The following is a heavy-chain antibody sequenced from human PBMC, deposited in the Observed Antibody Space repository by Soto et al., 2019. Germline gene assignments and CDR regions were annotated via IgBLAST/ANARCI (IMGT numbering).Heavy chain of an antibody. V-gene: IGHV3-9*01. CDR1: GFTFHDYA. CDR3: AKFGSAAVRDAFDI. Sequence: EVQLVESGGGLVQPGRSLRLSCAASGFTFHDYAMHWVRQAPGKGLEWVSGISWNSGSIGYADSVKGRFTISRDNAKNSLYLQVNCLRADDTALHYCAKFGSAAVRDAFDIWGQGTMVTVSS. CDR2: ISWNSGSI. J-gene: IGHJ3*02. D-gene: IGHD6-13*01.